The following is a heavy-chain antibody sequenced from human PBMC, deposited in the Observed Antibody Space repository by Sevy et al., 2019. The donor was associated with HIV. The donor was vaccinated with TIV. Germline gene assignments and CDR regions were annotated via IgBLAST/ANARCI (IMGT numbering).Heavy chain of an antibody. CDR3: AGGSGRYNDAFDI. J-gene: IGHJ3*02. D-gene: IGHD1-26*01. Sequence: GGSLRLSCAASGFTFSNYYMSWIRQAPGKGLEWVSYISSLSSYTNFADSVKGRFTISRDNAKNSLYLQMKSLRAEDTAVYYCAGGSGRYNDAFDIWGQGTMVIVSS. V-gene: IGHV3-11*06. CDR1: GFTFSNYY. CDR2: ISSLSSYT.